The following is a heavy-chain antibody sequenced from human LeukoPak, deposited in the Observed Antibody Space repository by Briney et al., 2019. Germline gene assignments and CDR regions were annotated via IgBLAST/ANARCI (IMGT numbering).Heavy chain of an antibody. D-gene: IGHD2-21*01. CDR3: VRHVVELGVNAAFDY. CDR1: GGSISSDY. V-gene: IGHV4-59*08. J-gene: IGHJ4*02. CDR2: NYYSGST. Sequence: SETLSLTCTVSGGSISSDYWSWIRQPSGKGLEWIGYNYYSGSTNYNPSLKSRVTTSVDTSKNQFSLKLSSVTAADTAVYYCVRHVVELGVNAAFDYWGRGTLVTVSS.